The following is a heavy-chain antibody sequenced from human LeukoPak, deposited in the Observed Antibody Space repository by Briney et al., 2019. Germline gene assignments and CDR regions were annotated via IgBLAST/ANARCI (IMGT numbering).Heavy chain of an antibody. V-gene: IGHV1-46*01. Sequence: ASVKVSCKASGYTFTSYYLHWVRQAPGQRPEWMGIIYTNDGSASYAQKFQGRVTMTRDTSTGTVYMELSSLSSDDTAVYYCARARAAAGAQYFQHWGQGTLVSASS. CDR3: ARARAAAGAQYFQH. CDR2: IYTNDGSA. D-gene: IGHD6-13*01. J-gene: IGHJ1*01. CDR1: GYTFTSYY.